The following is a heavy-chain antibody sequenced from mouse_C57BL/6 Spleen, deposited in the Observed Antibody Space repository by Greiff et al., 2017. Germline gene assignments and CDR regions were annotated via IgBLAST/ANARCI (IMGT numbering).Heavy chain of an antibody. CDR2: IRLKSDNYAT. CDR3: TRDYDYGWFAY. V-gene: IGHV6-3*01. D-gene: IGHD2-4*01. CDR1: GFTFSNYW. Sequence: EVKLVESGGGLVQPGGSMKLSCVASGFTFSNYWMNWVRQSPEKGLEWVAQIRLKSDNYATHYAESVKGRFTISRDDSKSSVYLQMNNLRAEDTGIYYCTRDYDYGWFAYWGQGTLVTVSA. J-gene: IGHJ3*01.